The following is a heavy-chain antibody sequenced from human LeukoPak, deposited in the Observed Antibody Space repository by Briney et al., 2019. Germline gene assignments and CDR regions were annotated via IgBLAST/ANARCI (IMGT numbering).Heavy chain of an antibody. CDR2: IYSGGST. J-gene: IGHJ4*02. V-gene: IGHV3-66*02. Sequence: PGGSLRLSCAASGFTVSSNYMSWVRQAPGKGLEWVSVIYSGGSTYYADSVKGRFTISRDNSKNTLYPQKNSLRAEDTAVYYCASRLGYCSSTSCYKVGWRDYWGQGTLVTVSS. CDR1: GFTVSSNY. D-gene: IGHD2-2*02. CDR3: ASRLGYCSSTSCYKVGWRDY.